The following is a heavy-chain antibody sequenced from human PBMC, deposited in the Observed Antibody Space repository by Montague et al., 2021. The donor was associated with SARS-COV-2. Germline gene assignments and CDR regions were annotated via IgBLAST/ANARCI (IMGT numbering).Heavy chain of an antibody. CDR3: ARHPGSPKDAFDI. J-gene: IGHJ3*02. CDR1: GGSVSSRSYY. CDR2: IFYTGDT. V-gene: IGHV4-39*01. Sequence: SETLSLTCTVSGGSVSSRSYYWGWIRQPPGKGLEWIGTIFYTGDTYYNPSLKSRITISIDRSKNQFSLKLTSVTAADTSLYYCARHPGSPKDAFDIWGQGTMVTVSS.